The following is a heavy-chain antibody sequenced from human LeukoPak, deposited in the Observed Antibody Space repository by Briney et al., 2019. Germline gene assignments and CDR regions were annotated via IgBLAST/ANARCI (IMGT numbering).Heavy chain of an antibody. CDR3: ARGGDGDILTGLVFDY. CDR2: ISAYNGNT. CDR1: GYRFTSYG. Sequence: ASVKVSFKASGYRFTSYGISWVRQAPGQALEWMGWISAYNGNTNYAQKLQGRVTMTTDTSTSTAYMELRSLRSDDTAVYYCARGGDGDILTGLVFDYWGQGTLVTVSS. J-gene: IGHJ4*02. D-gene: IGHD3-9*01. V-gene: IGHV1-18*01.